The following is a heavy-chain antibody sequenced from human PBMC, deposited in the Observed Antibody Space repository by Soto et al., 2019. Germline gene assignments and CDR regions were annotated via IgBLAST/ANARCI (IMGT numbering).Heavy chain of an antibody. CDR1: GFTFRSYG. D-gene: IGHD2-15*01. CDR2: ISYDGSNK. V-gene: IGHV3-30*18. Sequence: QVHLVESGGGVVQPGRSLRLSCAVSGFTFRSYGMHWVRQAPGKGLEWVAVISYDGSNKYYSDSVKGRFTISRDNSKNTLYLQMNSLRAEDTAVYYCAKGLWGLGYFSGGSCSHLNWFDPWGQGTLVTVSS. J-gene: IGHJ5*02. CDR3: AKGLWGLGYFSGGSCSHLNWFDP.